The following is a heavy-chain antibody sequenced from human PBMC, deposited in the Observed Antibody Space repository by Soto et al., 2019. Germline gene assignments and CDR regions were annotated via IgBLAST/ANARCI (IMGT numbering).Heavy chain of an antibody. J-gene: IGHJ4*02. CDR1: GYTFTNYG. CDR2: ISVYNGNT. Sequence: QVQLVQSGTEVKRPGASVKVSCTASGYTFTNYGISWVRQAPGQGLEWMGWISVYNGNTNYAQKLQGRVTMTTDTSTSTAYMEVRSLRSDDTAVYYCARDLDWRRYHELSYWGQGTLVTVSS. D-gene: IGHD2-2*01. CDR3: ARDLDWRRYHELSY. V-gene: IGHV1-18*04.